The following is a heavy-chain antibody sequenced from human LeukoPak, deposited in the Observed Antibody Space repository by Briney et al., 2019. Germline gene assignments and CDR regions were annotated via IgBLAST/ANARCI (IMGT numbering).Heavy chain of an antibody. CDR1: GGSISSYY. Sequence: PSGTLSLTCTVSGGSISSYYWSWIRQPPGKGLEWIGYIYYSGSTNYNPSLKSRVTISVDTSKNQFSLKLSSVTAADTAVYYCGTASNGYWGQGTLVTVSS. D-gene: IGHD5-18*01. J-gene: IGHJ4*02. CDR3: GTASNGY. CDR2: IYYSGST. V-gene: IGHV4-59*01.